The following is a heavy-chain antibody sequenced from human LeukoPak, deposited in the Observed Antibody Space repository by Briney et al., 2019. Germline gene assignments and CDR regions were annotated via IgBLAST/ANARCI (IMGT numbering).Heavy chain of an antibody. V-gene: IGHV3-30-3*01. CDR2: ISYDGSNK. CDR3: ARVGSGNFDY. CDR1: GFPFSSYA. J-gene: IGHJ4*02. Sequence: GRSLRLSCAASGFPFSSYAMHWVRQAPGKGLEWVAVISYDGSNKYYADSVKGRFTISRDNSKNTLYLQMNSLRAEDTAVYYCARVGSGNFDYWGQGTLVTVSS. D-gene: IGHD1-26*01.